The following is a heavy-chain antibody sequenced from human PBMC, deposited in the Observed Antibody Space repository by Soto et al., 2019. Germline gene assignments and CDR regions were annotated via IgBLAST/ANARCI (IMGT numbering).Heavy chain of an antibody. V-gene: IGHV4-34*01. CDR2: INHVGGT. CDR1: GGSFSGYY. D-gene: IGHD6-13*01. Sequence: QVQLQQWGAGLLKPSETLSLTCAVYGGSFSGYYWSWIRQPPGKGLEWIGEINHVGGTNYNPSLKSRLTISVDTSTNQFSLKVTSVTAADTAVYYCARGQKGYSSSWYVDWGQGTPVTVSS. J-gene: IGHJ4*02. CDR3: ARGQKGYSSSWYVD.